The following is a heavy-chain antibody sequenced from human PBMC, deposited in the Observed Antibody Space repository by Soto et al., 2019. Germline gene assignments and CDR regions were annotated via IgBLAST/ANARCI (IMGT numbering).Heavy chain of an antibody. CDR2: ISGSGGST. J-gene: IGHJ4*02. Sequence: EVQLLESGGGLVQPGGSLRLSCAASGFTFSSYAMSWVRQAPGKALEWVSAISGSGGSTYYADSVKGRFTISRDNSKITLYLHMTSLRAEDTAVYYCAKDSILTGYYDCDYWSQVTLDTVCS. D-gene: IGHD3-9*01. CDR1: GFTFSSYA. CDR3: AKDSILTGYYDCDY. V-gene: IGHV3-23*01.